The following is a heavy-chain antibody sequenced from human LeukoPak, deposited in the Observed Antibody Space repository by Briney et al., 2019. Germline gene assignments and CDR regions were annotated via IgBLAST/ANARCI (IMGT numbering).Heavy chain of an antibody. J-gene: IGHJ5*02. CDR2: IYYSGST. Sequence: SETLSLTCAVYGGSFSGYDWSWIRQPPGKGLEWIGYIYYSGSTNYNPSLRSRVTISVDTSKNQFALKLSSVTAADTAVYYCARAFRMYALHNWFDPWGKGTLVTVSS. CDR3: ARAFRMYALHNWFDP. D-gene: IGHD2-8*01. CDR1: GGSFSGYD. V-gene: IGHV4-59*01.